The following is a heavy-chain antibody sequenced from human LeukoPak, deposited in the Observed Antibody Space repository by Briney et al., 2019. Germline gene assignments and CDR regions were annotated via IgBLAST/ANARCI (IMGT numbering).Heavy chain of an antibody. D-gene: IGHD1-1*01. V-gene: IGHV5-51*01. CDR2: IYPGDSDT. J-gene: IGHJ4*02. CDR1: GYNFPSYW. Sequence: GESLKISFKGSGYNFPSYWIGWVRQLPGKGLEWVGIIYPGDSDTRYSPSFQGQVTISVDRSITTAYLQWSSLRASDTAIYYCARASTLDYWGQGTLVTVSS. CDR3: ARASTLDY.